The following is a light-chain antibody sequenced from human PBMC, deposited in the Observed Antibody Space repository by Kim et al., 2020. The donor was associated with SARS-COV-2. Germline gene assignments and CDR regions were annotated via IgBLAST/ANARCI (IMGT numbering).Light chain of an antibody. CDR3: CSYAGNYIVI. CDR1: SSDVGSYDL. J-gene: IGLJ2*01. CDR2: EAS. V-gene: IGLV2-23*01. Sequence: LTQPASVSGSPGQSITISCTGTSSDVGSYDLVSWYQQHPGKAPKLLIYEASKRPSGVSNRFSGSKSGNTASLTISGLQAEDETNYYCCSYAGNYIVIFGGGTQLTVL.